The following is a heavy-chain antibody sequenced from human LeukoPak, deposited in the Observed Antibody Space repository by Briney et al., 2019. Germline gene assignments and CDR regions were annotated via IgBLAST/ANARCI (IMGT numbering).Heavy chain of an antibody. D-gene: IGHD4-17*01. J-gene: IGHJ4*02. CDR3: AKGTIGDPWGY. Sequence: QPGGSLRLSCAASGFTFSSYGMHWVRQAPGKGLEWVAVISYDGSNKYYADSVKGRFTISRDNSKNTLYLQMNSLRAEDTAVYYCAKGTIGDPWGYWGQGTLVTVSS. CDR2: ISYDGSNK. CDR1: GFTFSSYG. V-gene: IGHV3-30*18.